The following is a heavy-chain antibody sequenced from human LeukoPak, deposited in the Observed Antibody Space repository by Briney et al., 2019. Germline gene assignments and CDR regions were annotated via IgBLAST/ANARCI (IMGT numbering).Heavy chain of an antibody. V-gene: IGHV1-69*01. J-gene: IGHJ3*02. CDR1: GGTFSSYA. D-gene: IGHD3-22*01. Sequence: GASVKVSCKASGGTFSSYAISWVRQAPGQGLEWMGGIIPIFGTANYAQKFQGRVTITADESTSTAYMELSSLRSEDTAVYYCARGTTYYYDSSGSFDIWGQRTIVTVSS. CDR2: IIPIFGTA. CDR3: ARGTTYYYDSSGSFDI.